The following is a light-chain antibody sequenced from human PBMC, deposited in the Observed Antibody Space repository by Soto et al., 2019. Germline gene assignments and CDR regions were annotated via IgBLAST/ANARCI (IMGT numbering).Light chain of an antibody. CDR3: QQYNSYP. J-gene: IGKJ1*01. Sequence: DIQMTQSPSTLSASVGDRVTITCRASQSISSWLAWYQQKPGKAPKVLIYHASNLQSGVPSRFSGSGSGTEFTLTIRSLQPDDFATYYCQQYNSYPFGQGTKVDIK. CDR2: HAS. CDR1: QSISSW. V-gene: IGKV1-5*01.